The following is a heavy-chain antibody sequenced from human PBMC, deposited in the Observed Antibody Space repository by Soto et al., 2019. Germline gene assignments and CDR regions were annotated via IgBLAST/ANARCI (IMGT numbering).Heavy chain of an antibody. CDR3: AGDIYSYGSVGTPDI. Sequence: QEQLMDSGGGVVQPGRSLRLSCVASGFSFSSPAMHLFRQAPGKGLEWVAAIANDGTRQLYADSVKDRFTISRDNSRNTLDLQMNKLRTEETGVYFCAGDIYSYGSVGTPDIWGQGTMVTVSS. J-gene: IGHJ3*02. CDR1: GFSFSSPA. V-gene: IGHV3-30-3*01. CDR2: IANDGTRQ. D-gene: IGHD5-18*01.